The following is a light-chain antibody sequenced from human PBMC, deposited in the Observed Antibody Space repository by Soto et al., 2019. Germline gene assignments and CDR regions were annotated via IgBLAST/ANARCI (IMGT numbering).Light chain of an antibody. CDR1: QIVSSY. J-gene: IGKJ5*01. Sequence: EMVMTQSPDTLSVSPWERATLSCMASQIVSSYYLAWYQQKPGQPPRLLIYDTSTRATGVPARFSGSGSGTEFTLTISSLQSEDFALYYCQHYNKWPPITFGQGTRLQIK. CDR3: QHYNKWPPIT. CDR2: DTS. V-gene: IGKV3-15*01.